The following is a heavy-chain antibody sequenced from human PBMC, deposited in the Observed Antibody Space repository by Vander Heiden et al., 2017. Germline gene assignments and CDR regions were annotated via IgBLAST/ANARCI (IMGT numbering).Heavy chain of an antibody. CDR1: GYSFSSYW. CDR2: IYPGDSDT. CDR3: AKHEGGRYPAWYY. Sequence: EVQLVQSGAEVKKPGESLKISCKGYGYSFSSYWIGWVRQMPGKGLEWMGIIYPGDSDTRYSPAVQGQVTISADKSSSTAYLQWRRMKASDTAMYYFAKHEGGRYPAWYYWGQGTLVTVSS. J-gene: IGHJ4*02. V-gene: IGHV5-51*01. D-gene: IGHD1-26*01.